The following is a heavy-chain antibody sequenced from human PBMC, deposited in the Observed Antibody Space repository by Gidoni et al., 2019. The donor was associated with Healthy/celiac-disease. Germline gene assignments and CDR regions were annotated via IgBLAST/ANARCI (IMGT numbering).Heavy chain of an antibody. J-gene: IGHJ6*03. CDR2: ISGSGGSP. D-gene: IGHD3-3*01. V-gene: IGHV3-23*01. CDR3: AKRVNYDFWSGYPHYYYYYMDV. CDR1: GVTFSSYA. Sequence: EVQLLEAGGGLVQPGGALRLSCAASGVTFSSYAMSWVRQAPGKGLEWVSAISGSGGSPYYADSVKGRFTISRDNSKNTLYLQMNSLRAEDTAVYYCAKRVNYDFWSGYPHYYYYYMDVWGKGTTVTVSS.